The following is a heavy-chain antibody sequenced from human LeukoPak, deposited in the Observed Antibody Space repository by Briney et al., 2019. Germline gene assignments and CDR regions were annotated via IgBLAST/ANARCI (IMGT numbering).Heavy chain of an antibody. CDR3: ARRRYNWNAIDY. D-gene: IGHD1-20*01. Sequence: PGGSLRLSCAASGFTFSDYYMSWIRQAPGKGLEWVSYISSSGSTLYYADSVKGRITISRDNAKNSLYLQMNSLRAEGTAVYYCARRRYNWNAIDYWGQGTLVTVSS. CDR1: GFTFSDYY. CDR2: ISSSGSTL. J-gene: IGHJ4*02. V-gene: IGHV3-11*01.